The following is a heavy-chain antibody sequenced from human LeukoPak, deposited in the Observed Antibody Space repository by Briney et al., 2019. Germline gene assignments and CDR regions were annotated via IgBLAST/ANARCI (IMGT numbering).Heavy chain of an antibody. CDR3: AKDYYPDFKRFYHTDV. Sequence: GESMKISCVASGFSFRTYGMHWVRQVPGKGPQWVAFIRFDGSNKYYEDSVKGRFTISRDNAKNTLYLQMNSLRPEDAAVYFCAKDYYPDFKRFYHTDVCGQGTTVIVS. V-gene: IGHV3-30*02. CDR2: IRFDGSNK. J-gene: IGHJ6*03. D-gene: IGHD1-26*01. CDR1: GFSFRTYG.